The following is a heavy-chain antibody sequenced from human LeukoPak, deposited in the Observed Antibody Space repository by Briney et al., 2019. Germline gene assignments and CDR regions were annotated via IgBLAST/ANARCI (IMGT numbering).Heavy chain of an antibody. Sequence: ASVRVSCKASGYTFSNYDINWVRQATGQGLEWIGWNNPKSGNTGYAQKFQGRVTMTRVNANNTAYMEPTSLTFDDTAVYYCARGRGIAEFSIWGQGTLVTVSS. V-gene: IGHV1-8*02. J-gene: IGHJ4*02. CDR1: GYTFSNYD. CDR3: ARGRGIAEFSI. D-gene: IGHD3-10*01. CDR2: NNPKSGNT.